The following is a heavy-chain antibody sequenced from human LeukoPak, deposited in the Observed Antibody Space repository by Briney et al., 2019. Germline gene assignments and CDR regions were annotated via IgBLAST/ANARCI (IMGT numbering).Heavy chain of an antibody. J-gene: IGHJ3*02. Sequence: GESLKISCKGSGYSFTSYWIGWVRQMPGKGLEWMGIIYPGDSDTRYSPSFQGQVTISADKSISTAYLQWSSLKASDTAMYYCARQYVPDSGNGAFDIWGQGTMVTVSS. D-gene: IGHD2-8*01. CDR1: GYSFTSYW. V-gene: IGHV5-51*01. CDR2: IYPGDSDT. CDR3: ARQYVPDSGNGAFDI.